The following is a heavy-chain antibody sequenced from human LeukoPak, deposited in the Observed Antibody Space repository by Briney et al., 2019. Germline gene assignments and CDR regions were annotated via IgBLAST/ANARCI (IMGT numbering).Heavy chain of an antibody. Sequence: GGSLRLSCAASGFTVSSNYMSWVRQAPGKGLEWVAYISSSTSRTHYADSVEGRFTISRDNAKNSLYLQMNSLRAEDTAVYYCARCRASGNGFGDFDYWGQGTRVTVSS. CDR2: ISSSTSRT. D-gene: IGHD3-16*01. J-gene: IGHJ4*02. V-gene: IGHV3-11*06. CDR1: GFTVSSNY. CDR3: ARCRASGNGFGDFDY.